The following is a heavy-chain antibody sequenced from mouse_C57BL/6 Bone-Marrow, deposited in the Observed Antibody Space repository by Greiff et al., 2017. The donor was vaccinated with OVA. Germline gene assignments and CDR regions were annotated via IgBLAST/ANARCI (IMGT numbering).Heavy chain of an antibody. J-gene: IGHJ3*01. V-gene: IGHV1-82*01. D-gene: IGHD4-1*01. Sequence: QVQLQQSGPELVKPGASVKISCKASGYAFSSSWMNWVKQRPGKGLEWIGRIYPGDGDTNYNGKFKGKATLTADKSSSTAYMQLSSLTSEDSAVYFCATSWDIAYWGQGTLVTVSA. CDR2: IYPGDGDT. CDR1: GYAFSSSW. CDR3: ATSWDIAY.